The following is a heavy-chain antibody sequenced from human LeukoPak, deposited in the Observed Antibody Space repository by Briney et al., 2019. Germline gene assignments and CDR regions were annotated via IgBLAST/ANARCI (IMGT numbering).Heavy chain of an antibody. CDR3: AREDYGSGSSHYGMDV. V-gene: IGHV1-8*01. CDR1: GYTFTSYD. Sequence: VASVKVSCKASGYTFTSYDINWVRQATGQGLEWMGWMNPNSGNTGYAQKFQGRATMTRNTSISTAYMELSSLRSEDTAVYYCAREDYGSGSSHYGMDVWGQGTTVTVSS. J-gene: IGHJ6*02. CDR2: MNPNSGNT. D-gene: IGHD3-10*01.